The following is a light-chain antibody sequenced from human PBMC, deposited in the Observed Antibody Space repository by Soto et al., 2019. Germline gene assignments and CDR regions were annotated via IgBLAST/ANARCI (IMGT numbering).Light chain of an antibody. CDR1: QSISSY. J-gene: IGKJ1*01. Sequence: EIALTQSPATLSLSPGARATLSCRASQSISSYLAWYQQKPGQAPRLLIYGASTRATGIPARFSGSGFGTEFTLTISSLQSEDFAIYYCQQYNNWPPTFGQGTKVDIK. V-gene: IGKV3-15*01. CDR2: GAS. CDR3: QQYNNWPPT.